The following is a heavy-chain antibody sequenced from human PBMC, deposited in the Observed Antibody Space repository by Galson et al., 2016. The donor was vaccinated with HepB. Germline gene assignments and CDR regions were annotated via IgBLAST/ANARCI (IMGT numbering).Heavy chain of an antibody. D-gene: IGHD3-22*01. V-gene: IGHV3-21*01. CDR1: GFTFSSYS. Sequence: SLRLSCAASGFTFSSYSMNWVRQAPGKGLEWVSSISSGGTYIYYADSMKGRFTISRDNAKNSLFLQMNSLRAEDTAVYYCVRGYYYDSSGYSHVGFDYWGQGTLVTVSS. CDR2: ISSGGTYI. CDR3: VRGYYYDSSGYSHVGFDY. J-gene: IGHJ4*02.